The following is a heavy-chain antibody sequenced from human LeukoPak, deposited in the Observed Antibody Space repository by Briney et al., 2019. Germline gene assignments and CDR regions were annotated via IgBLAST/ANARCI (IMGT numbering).Heavy chain of an antibody. J-gene: IGHJ6*03. CDR1: GGSISSYY. CDR2: IYYSGST. V-gene: IGHV4-59*08. Sequence: PSETLSLTCTVSGGSISSYYWSWIRQPPGKGLKWIGYIYYSGSTNYNPSLKSRVTISVDTSKNQFSLKLSSVTAADTAVYYCARRIIAAAAPYMDVWGKGTTVTVSS. CDR3: ARRIIAAAAPYMDV. D-gene: IGHD6-13*01.